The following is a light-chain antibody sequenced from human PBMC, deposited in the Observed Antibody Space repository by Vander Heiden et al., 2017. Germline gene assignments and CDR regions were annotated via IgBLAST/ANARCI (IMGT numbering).Light chain of an antibody. J-gene: IGLJ3*02. Sequence: QSVLTHPPSASGIPGQRVTISCSGSSANIRSNYVYWYQQQPGTAPKLLIYRNNKRPSGVPDRFSGSQSGAKAALAIRGLRSEDEAEYYCAAWDGGVSGWVFGGGTKLTVL. V-gene: IGLV1-47*01. CDR2: RNN. CDR3: AAWDGGVSGWV. CDR1: SANIRSNY.